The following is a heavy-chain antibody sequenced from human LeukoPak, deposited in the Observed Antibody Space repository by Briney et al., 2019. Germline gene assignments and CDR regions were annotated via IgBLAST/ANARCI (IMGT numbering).Heavy chain of an antibody. CDR1: SGSISSYY. D-gene: IGHD5-12*01. CDR3: ARARGYSGYEADYYGMDV. V-gene: IGHV4-4*07. Sequence: SETLFLTCTVSSGSISSYYWSWIRQPAGKGLEWIGRIYTSGSTNYNPSLKSRVTMSVDTSKNQFSLKLSSVTAADAAVYYCARARGYSGYEADYYGMDVWGQGTTVTVSS. CDR2: IYTSGST. J-gene: IGHJ6*02.